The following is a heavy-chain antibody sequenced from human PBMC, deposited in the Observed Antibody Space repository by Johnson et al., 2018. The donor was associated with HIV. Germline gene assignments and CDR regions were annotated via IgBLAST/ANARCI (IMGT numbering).Heavy chain of an antibody. Sequence: VQLVESGGGVVQPGRSLRLSCTASGFTFDDYGMSWVRQVPGKGLEWVSGINWNGGSTGYADSVKGRFTISRDNAKNSLYLQMNSLRAEDTALYYCARVGSGSYLLGAFDIWGQGTMVTVSS. CDR2: INWNGGST. D-gene: IGHD1-26*01. CDR1: GFTFDDYG. CDR3: ARVGSGSYLLGAFDI. J-gene: IGHJ3*02. V-gene: IGHV3-20*04.